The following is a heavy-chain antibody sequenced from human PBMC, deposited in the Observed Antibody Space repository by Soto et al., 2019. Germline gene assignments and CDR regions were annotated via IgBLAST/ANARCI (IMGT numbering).Heavy chain of an antibody. Sequence: PSETLSLTCTVSGGSISTGGYYWSWIRQHPGKGLEWIGYIYNSATTYYNPSLKSRVTISVDTSKNQFSLKLSSVTVADTAVYYCAREYYYNSGSSRWFDPWGPGTLVTVSS. CDR3: AREYYYNSGSSRWFDP. V-gene: IGHV4-31*03. D-gene: IGHD3-10*01. CDR2: IYNSATT. CDR1: GGSISTGGYY. J-gene: IGHJ5*02.